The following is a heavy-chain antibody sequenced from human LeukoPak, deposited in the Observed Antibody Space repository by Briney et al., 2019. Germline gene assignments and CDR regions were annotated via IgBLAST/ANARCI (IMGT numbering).Heavy chain of an antibody. V-gene: IGHV4-59*12. CDR3: VRGRYSSGWFKDKNWFDP. Sequence: SETLSLTCTVSGGSISSYYWNWIRQPPGKGLEWIGYIYYSGSTNYNPSLKSRVTISVDTSKNQFSLKLSSVTAADTAVYYCVRGRYSSGWFKDKNWFDPWGQGIPVTVSS. CDR1: GGSISSYY. J-gene: IGHJ5*02. CDR2: IYYSGST. D-gene: IGHD6-19*01.